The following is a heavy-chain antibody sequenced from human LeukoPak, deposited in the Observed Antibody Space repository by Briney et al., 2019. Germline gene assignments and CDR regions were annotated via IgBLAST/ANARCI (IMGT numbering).Heavy chain of an antibody. J-gene: IGHJ4*02. CDR2: ISWNSGSI. V-gene: IGHV3-9*01. CDR3: AKGPYDFWSGYFDY. D-gene: IGHD3-3*01. CDR1: GFTFDDYA. Sequence: PGRSLRLSCAASGFTFDDYAMHWVRQAPGKGLEWVSGISWNSGSIGYADSVKGRFTISRDNAKNSLYLQMNGLRAEDTALYYCAKGPYDFWSGYFDYWGQGTLVTVSS.